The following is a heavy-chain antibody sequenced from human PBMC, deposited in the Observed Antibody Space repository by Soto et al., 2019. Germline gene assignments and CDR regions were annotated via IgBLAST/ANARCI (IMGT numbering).Heavy chain of an antibody. J-gene: IGHJ4*02. V-gene: IGHV5-10-1*01. Sequence: PGESLKISCKGSGYSFAGYWITWVRQKPGKGLEWMGRIDPSDSQTYYSPSFRGHVTISATKSITTVFLQWSSLRASDTAMYYCARQIYDSDTGPNYQYYFDSWGQGTPVTVSS. D-gene: IGHD3-22*01. CDR2: IDPSDSQT. CDR3: ARQIYDSDTGPNYQYYFDS. CDR1: GYSFAGYW.